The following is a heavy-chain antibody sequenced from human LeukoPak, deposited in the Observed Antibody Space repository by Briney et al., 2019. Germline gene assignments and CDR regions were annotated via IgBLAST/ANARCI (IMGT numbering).Heavy chain of an antibody. Sequence: GGSLRLSCAASGFTFSSYGMHWVRQAPGKGLEWVEFIRYDGSNKYYADSVKGRFTISRDNSKNTLYLQMNSLRAEDTAVYYCAKEAHIVVVPAALDIWGQGTMVTVSS. CDR3: AKEAHIVVVPAALDI. V-gene: IGHV3-30*02. D-gene: IGHD2-2*01. CDR1: GFTFSSYG. J-gene: IGHJ3*02. CDR2: IRYDGSNK.